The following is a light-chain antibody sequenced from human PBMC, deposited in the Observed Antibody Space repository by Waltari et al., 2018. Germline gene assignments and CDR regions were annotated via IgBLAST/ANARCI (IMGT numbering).Light chain of an antibody. Sequence: QSVLTQTPSVSEAPRQRVTISCSGSRSNIGNNAVNWYQQVPGKAPKLLVFADDLLPSGVSYRFSGSKSGTSASLAIRGLRSEDEGVYFCAAWDDSLKGVLFGGGTKLTVL. J-gene: IGLJ2*01. V-gene: IGLV1-36*01. CDR1: RSNIGNNA. CDR2: ADD. CDR3: AAWDDSLKGVL.